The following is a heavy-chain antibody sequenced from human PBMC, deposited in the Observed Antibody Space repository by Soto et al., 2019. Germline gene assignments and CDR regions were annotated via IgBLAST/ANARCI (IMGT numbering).Heavy chain of an antibody. D-gene: IGHD3-22*01. CDR1: GGSISSSSYY. CDR3: ARHTSRDYYDSSGYYYFDY. CDR2: IYYSGST. Sequence: SETLSLTCTVSGGSISSSSYYWGWICQPPGKGLEWIGSIYYSGSTYYNPSLKSRVTISVDTSKNQFSLKLSSVTAADTAVYYCARHTSRDYYDSSGYYYFDYWGQGTLVTVSS. J-gene: IGHJ4*02. V-gene: IGHV4-39*01.